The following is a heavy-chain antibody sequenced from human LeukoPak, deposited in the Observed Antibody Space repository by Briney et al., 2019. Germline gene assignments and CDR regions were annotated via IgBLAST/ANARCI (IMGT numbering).Heavy chain of an antibody. J-gene: IGHJ6*03. Sequence: GGSLRLSCAASGFSFSSYWMSWVRQAPGKGLEWVANIKQDGSETYYVDSVKGRFTISRDNAKNTLYLQMNSLRAEDTAVYYCARVYESTLYYYYYMDVWGKGTTVTVSS. V-gene: IGHV3-7*01. D-gene: IGHD2-2*01. CDR3: ARVYESTLYYYYYMDV. CDR1: GFSFSSYW. CDR2: IKQDGSET.